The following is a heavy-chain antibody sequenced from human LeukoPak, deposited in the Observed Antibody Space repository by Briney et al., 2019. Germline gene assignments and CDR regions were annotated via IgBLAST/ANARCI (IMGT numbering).Heavy chain of an antibody. CDR2: VSGSGGNI. D-gene: IGHD4-17*01. V-gene: IGHV3-23*01. CDR3: AKDPDATVTPFYFDY. J-gene: IGHJ4*02. CDR1: GFTFSSYT. Sequence: GGSLRLSCAASGFTFSSYTMSWVRQAPGKGLEWVSGVSGSGGNIHYADSVKGRFTISRDNSKNTLYLQMNSLRAEDTAVYYCAKDPDATVTPFYFDYWGQGTLVTVSS.